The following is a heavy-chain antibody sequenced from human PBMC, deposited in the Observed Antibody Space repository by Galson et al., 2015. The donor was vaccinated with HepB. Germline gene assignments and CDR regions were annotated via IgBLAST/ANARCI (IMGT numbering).Heavy chain of an antibody. Sequence: SVKVSCKASGYTFTSYGISWVRQAPGQGLEWMGWISAYNGNTNYAQKLQGRVTMTTDTSTSTAYMELRSLRSDDTAVYYCAWGLADSYGYRAYYYYYGMDVWGQGTTVTVSS. CDR1: GYTFTSYG. CDR2: ISAYNGNT. V-gene: IGHV1-18*04. CDR3: AWGLADSYGYRAYYYYYGMDV. D-gene: IGHD5-18*01. J-gene: IGHJ6*02.